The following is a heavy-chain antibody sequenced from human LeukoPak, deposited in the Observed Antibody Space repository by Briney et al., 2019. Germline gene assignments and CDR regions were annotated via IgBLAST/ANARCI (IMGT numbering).Heavy chain of an antibody. CDR2: IIPILGIA. J-gene: IGHJ5*02. Sequence: SVKVSCKASGGTFSSYAISWVRQAPGQGLEWMGRIIPILGIANYAQKFQGRVTISADKSTSTAYMELSSLRSEDTAVYYCARVPYCSSTSCYLNWFDPWGQGTLVTVSS. CDR3: ARVPYCSSTSCYLNWFDP. V-gene: IGHV1-69*04. CDR1: GGTFSSYA. D-gene: IGHD2-2*01.